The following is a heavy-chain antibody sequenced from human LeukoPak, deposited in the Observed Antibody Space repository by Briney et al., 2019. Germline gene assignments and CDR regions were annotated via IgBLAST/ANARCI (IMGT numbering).Heavy chain of an antibody. Sequence: GGSLRLSCAADSAFSSNTYSWIRQTPGKGLEWVAKMKEDGSATFYVDSVRGRFTISRDNAKRSLYLQMSSLKVEDTAVYYCTRGVGVYWGQGTLVTVSS. CDR1: AFSSNTYS. D-gene: IGHD3-16*01. CDR2: MKEDGSAT. CDR3: TRGVGVY. V-gene: IGHV3-7*02. J-gene: IGHJ4*02.